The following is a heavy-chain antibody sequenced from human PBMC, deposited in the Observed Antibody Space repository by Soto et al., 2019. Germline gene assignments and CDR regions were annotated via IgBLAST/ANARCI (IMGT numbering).Heavy chain of an antibody. J-gene: IGHJ4*02. CDR2: ISSSSSYI. CDR3: ASLSRFALDY. Sequence: PGGSLRLSCAASGFTLSNYAIHWVRQAPGKGLEWVSPISSSSSYINYANSVKGRFTISRDNAKNTLYLQMNSLRADDTAVYYCASLSRFALDYWGQGTLVTVSS. CDR1: GFTLSNYA. D-gene: IGHD3-10*01. V-gene: IGHV3-21*01.